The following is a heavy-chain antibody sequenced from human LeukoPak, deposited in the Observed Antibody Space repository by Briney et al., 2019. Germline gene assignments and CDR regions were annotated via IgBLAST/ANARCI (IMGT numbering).Heavy chain of an antibody. J-gene: IGHJ4*02. CDR1: GFTFSTYW. CDR3: ARWGGYSYGYYY. CDR2: INSDGSST. D-gene: IGHD5-18*01. Sequence: GGSLRLSCAASGFTFSTYWMHWVRQAPGKGLVWISRINSDGSSTSYADSVKGRFTISRDNAKNTLYLRMNSLRAEDTAVYYCARWGGYSYGYYYWGQGTLVTVSS. V-gene: IGHV3-74*01.